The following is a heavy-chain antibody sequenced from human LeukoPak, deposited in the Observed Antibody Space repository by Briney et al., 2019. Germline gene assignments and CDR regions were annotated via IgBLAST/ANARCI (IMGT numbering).Heavy chain of an antibody. V-gene: IGHV1-69*01. D-gene: IGHD2-21*01. CDR1: GGTFSNYA. Sequence: SVKVSCKASGGTFSNYAISWVRQAPGQGLEWMGGIVPIFGTANYAQTFQGRVTISADESTSTAYMELSSLRSEDTAVYYCAREGMRGLLLWFDPWGQGTLVTVSS. CDR2: IVPIFGTA. CDR3: AREGMRGLLLWFDP. J-gene: IGHJ5*02.